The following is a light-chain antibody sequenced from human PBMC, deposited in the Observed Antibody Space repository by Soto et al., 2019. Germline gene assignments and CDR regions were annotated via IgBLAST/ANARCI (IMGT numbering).Light chain of an antibody. Sequence: DIVMTQSPLSLPVTPGEPASISCRSSQSLLHSNGYNYLDWYLQKPGQSPQLLLYFGSNRAYGVPDRCISSGSCTDFTLKIIRVEAADVGVYYCMQALQTPPWTFGQGTKVEIK. CDR1: QSLLHSNGYNY. CDR2: FGS. J-gene: IGKJ1*01. CDR3: MQALQTPPWT. V-gene: IGKV2-28*01.